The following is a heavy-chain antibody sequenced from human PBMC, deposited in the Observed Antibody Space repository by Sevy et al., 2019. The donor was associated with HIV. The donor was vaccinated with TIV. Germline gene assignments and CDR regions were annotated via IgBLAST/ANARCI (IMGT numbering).Heavy chain of an antibody. D-gene: IGHD3-22*01. V-gene: IGHV3-53*01. Sequence: GGSLRLSCAASGFTVSSNYMSWVRQAPGKGLEWVSVIYSGGSTYYADSVKGRFTISRDNSKNTLYLQMNSLRAEDTAVYYCARDLSYDSSGCYSGFVGFQHWGQGTLVTVSS. CDR2: IYSGGST. CDR3: ARDLSYDSSGCYSGFVGFQH. CDR1: GFTVSSNY. J-gene: IGHJ1*01.